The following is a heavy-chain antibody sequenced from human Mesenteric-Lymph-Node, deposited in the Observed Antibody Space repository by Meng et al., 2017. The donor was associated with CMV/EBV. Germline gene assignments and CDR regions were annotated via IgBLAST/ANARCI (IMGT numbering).Heavy chain of an antibody. Sequence: ASVKVSCKASGYTFTYYCMHWVRQAPGQGLEWMGWINPNNGDTSYAQKFQGRVTMTRDKSITTAYMDLNRLTSDDTAFYYCGRGVGSIVPRFDPWGQGTLVTVSS. CDR3: GRGVGSIVPRFDP. D-gene: IGHD1-26*01. V-gene: IGHV1-2*02. CDR2: INPNNGDT. J-gene: IGHJ5*02. CDR1: GYTFTYYC.